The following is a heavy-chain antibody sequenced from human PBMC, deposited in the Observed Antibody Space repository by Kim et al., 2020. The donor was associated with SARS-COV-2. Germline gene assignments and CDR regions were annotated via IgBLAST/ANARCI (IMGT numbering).Heavy chain of an antibody. V-gene: IGHV1-2*06. Sequence: ASVKVSCKASGYTFTGYYMHWVRQAPGQGLEWMGRINPNSGGTNYAQKFQGRVTMTRDTSISTAYMELSRLRSDDTAVYYCARGGYSYGGYDILTGYPPNWFDPWGQGTLGTVSS. CDR1: GYTFTGYY. CDR3: ARGGYSYGGYDILTGYPPNWFDP. D-gene: IGHD3-9*01. J-gene: IGHJ5*02. CDR2: INPNSGGT.